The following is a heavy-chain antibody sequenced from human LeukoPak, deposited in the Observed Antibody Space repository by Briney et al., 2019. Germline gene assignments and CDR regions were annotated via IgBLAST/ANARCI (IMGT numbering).Heavy chain of an antibody. V-gene: IGHV4-30-4*01. CDR2: IYYSGST. D-gene: IGHD1-26*01. CDR1: GGSISSGDYY. Sequence: SETLSLTCTVSGGSISSGDYYWSWLRQPPGKGLEWIGYIYYSGSTYYNPSLKSRVTISVDTSKNQFSLKLSSVTAADTAVYYCARARRWEPVDYWGQGTLVTVSS. J-gene: IGHJ4*02. CDR3: ARARRWEPVDY.